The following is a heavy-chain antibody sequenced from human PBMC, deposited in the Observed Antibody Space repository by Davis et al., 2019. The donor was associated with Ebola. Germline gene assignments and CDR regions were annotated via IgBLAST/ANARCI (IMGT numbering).Heavy chain of an antibody. CDR2: ISSSSSYI. Sequence: GESLKISCAASGFTFSSYSMNWVRQAPGKGLEWVSSISSSSSYIYYADSVKGRFTISRDNAKNSLYLQMNSLRAEDTAVYYCARDLYYDFWSGYYLGAFDIWGQGTMVTVSS. CDR1: GFTFSSYS. J-gene: IGHJ3*02. CDR3: ARDLYYDFWSGYYLGAFDI. V-gene: IGHV3-21*01. D-gene: IGHD3-3*01.